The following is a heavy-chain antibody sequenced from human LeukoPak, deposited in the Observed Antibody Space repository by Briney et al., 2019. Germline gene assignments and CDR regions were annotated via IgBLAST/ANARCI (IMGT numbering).Heavy chain of an antibody. CDR2: MNPNSGNT. D-gene: IGHD3-3*01. J-gene: IGHJ4*02. CDR1: GYTFTSYD. Sequence: GASVKVSCKASGYTFTSYDINWVRQATGQGLEWMGWMNPNSGNTGYAQKFQGGVTMTRNTSISTAYMELSSLRSEDTAVYYCARGNYDFWSGYSPFDYWGQGTLVTVSS. CDR3: ARGNYDFWSGYSPFDY. V-gene: IGHV1-8*01.